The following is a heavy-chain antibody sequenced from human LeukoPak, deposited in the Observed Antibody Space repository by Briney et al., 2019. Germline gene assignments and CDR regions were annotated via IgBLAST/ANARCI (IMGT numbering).Heavy chain of an antibody. CDR3: ARDYPSYCSSTSCYYYYYMDV. CDR1: GGSISSYY. J-gene: IGHJ6*03. CDR2: IYTSGST. V-gene: IGHV4-4*07. Sequence: TPSETLSLTCTVSGGSISSYYWSWIRQPAGKGLEWIGRIYTSGSTNYNPSLKSRVTMSVDTSKNQFSLKLSSVTAADTAVYYCARDYPSYCSSTSCYYYYYMDVWGKGTTVTVSS. D-gene: IGHD2-2*01.